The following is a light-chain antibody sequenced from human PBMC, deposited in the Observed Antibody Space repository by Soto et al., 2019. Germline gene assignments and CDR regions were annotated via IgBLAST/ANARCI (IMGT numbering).Light chain of an antibody. CDR3: PPYNSYLTWT. Sequence: DIQMTQSPSTLSASVGDRVTITCRASQSISSWLAWYQQKPGKAPKLLIYKASSLESGVPSRFSGSGSGTEFTLTISSLQPDDFATYYCPPYNSYLTWTFGQGTKVEIK. CDR2: KAS. CDR1: QSISSW. V-gene: IGKV1-5*03. J-gene: IGKJ1*01.